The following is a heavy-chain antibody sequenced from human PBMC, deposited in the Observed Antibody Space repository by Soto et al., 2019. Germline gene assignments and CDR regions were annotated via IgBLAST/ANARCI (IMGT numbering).Heavy chain of an antibody. CDR3: ADGGYGLLRGYYYYGMDA. CDR1: GFTFSRYG. CDR2: ISYDGSYR. V-gene: IGHV3-30*03. D-gene: IGHD1-26*01. Sequence: QVQLVESGGGVVQPGRSLRLSCAASGFTFSRYGMHWVRQAPGKGLEWVAVISYDGSYRNHADSVKGRFTISRDNSKSTVYLQMYSLRTEDTAVYYCADGGYGLLRGYYYYGMDAWGQGTTVTVSS. J-gene: IGHJ6*02.